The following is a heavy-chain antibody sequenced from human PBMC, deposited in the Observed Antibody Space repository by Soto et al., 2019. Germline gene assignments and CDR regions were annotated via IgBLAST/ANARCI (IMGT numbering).Heavy chain of an antibody. Sequence: EVQLVESGGGLVQPGGSLRLSCAASGFTFSSYWMSWVRQAPGKGLEWVANIKQDGSEKYYVDSVKGRFTISRDNDKNSLYLQMNSLRAEDTAVYYWARDDRRDIKRPHWYYYCMDVWGQGTTVTVSS. CDR3: ARDDRRDIKRPHWYYYCMDV. CDR1: GFTFSSYW. V-gene: IGHV3-7*03. J-gene: IGHJ6*02. D-gene: IGHD5-12*01. CDR2: IKQDGSEK.